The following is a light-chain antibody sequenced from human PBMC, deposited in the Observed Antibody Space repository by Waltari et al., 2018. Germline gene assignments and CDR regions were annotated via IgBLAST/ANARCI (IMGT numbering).Light chain of an antibody. CDR3: QSADDRYNDV. Sequence: VFTQPHSVSGSPGQTVTISCTRRGGSTESENVRWFQQRPGNVPTTVIYKDNQRPSGVPDRFSGSIDRSSNSASLAISGLKSEDEADYYCQSADDRYNDVFGSGTKLTVL. V-gene: IGLV6-57*03. CDR2: KDN. CDR1: GGSTESEN. J-gene: IGLJ6*01.